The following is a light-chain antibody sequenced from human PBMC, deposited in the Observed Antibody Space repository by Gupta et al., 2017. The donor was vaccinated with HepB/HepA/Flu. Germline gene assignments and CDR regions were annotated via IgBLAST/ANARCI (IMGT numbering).Light chain of an antibody. Sequence: QSVLPQPPSAAATPGQRVTISCSGSSSNVVRENVYWYQQPPGAAPKLLIYNTNQRPSGVPDRCSGSNYGTSAALASSGLRSEDEADYYCASWDNSRSGYVFVTGIGVTVL. CDR3: ASWDNSRSGYV. CDR2: NTN. V-gene: IGLV1-47*02. CDR1: SSNVVREN. J-gene: IGLJ1*01.